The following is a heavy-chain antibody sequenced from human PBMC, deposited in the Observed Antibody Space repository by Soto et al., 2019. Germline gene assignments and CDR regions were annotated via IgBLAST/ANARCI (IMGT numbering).Heavy chain of an antibody. CDR1: GYSFASYW. V-gene: IGHV5-51*01. Sequence: GDSLKISCQCSGYSFASYWIGWVRQMPGKDLEWMGIIYPGDSDTRYSPSFQGQVTISADKSLRTSYLQWTSLKASDTALYYCARTRSFTLGFYYDGMDVWGQGTTVTVSS. CDR2: IYPGDSDT. CDR3: ARTRSFTLGFYYDGMDV. J-gene: IGHJ6*02. D-gene: IGHD6-6*01.